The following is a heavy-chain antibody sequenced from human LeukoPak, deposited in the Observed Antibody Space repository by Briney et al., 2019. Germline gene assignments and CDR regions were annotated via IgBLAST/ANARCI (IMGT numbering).Heavy chain of an antibody. Sequence: SETLSLTCAVYGGSFSGYYWSWIRQPPGKGLEWIGEINHSGSTNYNPSLKSRVTISVDTSRNQFSLKLSSVTAADTAVYYCASSGYYGGDCYNWFDPWGQGTLVTVSS. CDR3: ASSGYYGGDCYNWFDP. CDR1: GGSFSGYY. D-gene: IGHD2-21*01. J-gene: IGHJ5*02. V-gene: IGHV4-34*01. CDR2: INHSGST.